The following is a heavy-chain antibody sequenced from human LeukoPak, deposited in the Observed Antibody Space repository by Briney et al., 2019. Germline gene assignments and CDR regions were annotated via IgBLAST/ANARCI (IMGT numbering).Heavy chain of an antibody. CDR1: GYTFTSYG. J-gene: IGHJ4*02. Sequence: GASVKVSCEASGYTFTSYGISWVRQAPGQGLEWMGRIIPILGIANYAQKFQGRVTITADKSTSTAYMELSSLRSEDTAVYYCARATAGTGEVPFDYWGQGTLVTVSS. D-gene: IGHD6-13*01. CDR2: IIPILGIA. CDR3: ARATAGTGEVPFDY. V-gene: IGHV1-69*04.